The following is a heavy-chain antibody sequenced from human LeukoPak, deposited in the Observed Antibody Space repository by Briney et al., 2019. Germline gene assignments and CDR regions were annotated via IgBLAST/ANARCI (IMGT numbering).Heavy chain of an antibody. CDR2: LYYSGST. J-gene: IGHJ5*02. CDR3: ARTNDKYSDLNNWFDP. CDR1: GGSISTSSYY. D-gene: IGHD4-11*01. V-gene: IGHV4-39*07. Sequence: SETLSLTCTVSGGSISTSSYYWGWIRQPPGKGLEWIGSLYYSGSTYYHPSLKSRVTISVDTSKNQFSLRLTSVTAADTAVYYCARTNDKYSDLNNWFDPWGQGTPVTVSS.